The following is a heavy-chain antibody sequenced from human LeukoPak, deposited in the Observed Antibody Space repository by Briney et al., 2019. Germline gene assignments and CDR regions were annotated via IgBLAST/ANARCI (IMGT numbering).Heavy chain of an antibody. J-gene: IGHJ4*02. V-gene: IGHV3-21*01. D-gene: IGHD3-10*01. CDR3: ARVQSLSTYYYGSGSYSDY. CDR1: GFTFSSYS. CDR2: ISSSSSYI. Sequence: GGSPRLSCAASGFTFSSYSMNWVRRAPGKGLEWVSSISSSSSYIYYADSVKGRFTISRDNAKNSLYLQMNSLRAEDTAVYYCARVQSLSTYYYGSGSYSDYWGQGTLVTVSS.